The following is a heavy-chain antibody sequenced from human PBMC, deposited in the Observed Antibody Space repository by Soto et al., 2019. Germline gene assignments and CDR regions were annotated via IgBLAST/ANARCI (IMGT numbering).Heavy chain of an antibody. CDR3: ATELPRYCSGGSCYEP. D-gene: IGHD2-15*01. CDR2: INSDGSST. V-gene: IGHV3-74*01. CDR1: GFTFSSYW. J-gene: IGHJ5*02. Sequence: GGSLRLSCAASGFTFSSYWMHWVRQAPGKGLVWVSRINSDGSSTSYADSVKGRFTISRDNTKNTLYLQMNSLRAEGTAVYYCATELPRYCSGGSCYEPWGQGTLVTVSS.